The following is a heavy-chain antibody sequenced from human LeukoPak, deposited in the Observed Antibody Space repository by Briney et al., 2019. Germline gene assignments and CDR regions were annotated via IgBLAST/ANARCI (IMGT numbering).Heavy chain of an antibody. Sequence: TGGSLRLSCAASGFSFSTFAMNWVRQAPGKGLEWVSAISDSGGSTYYADSVKGRLTISRDNSKNTLYLQMNSLRIEDTAVYYCARKYCSGGSCSGDYWGQGTLVTVSS. V-gene: IGHV3-23*01. J-gene: IGHJ4*02. CDR2: ISDSGGST. CDR1: GFSFSTFA. CDR3: ARKYCSGGSCSGDY. D-gene: IGHD2-15*01.